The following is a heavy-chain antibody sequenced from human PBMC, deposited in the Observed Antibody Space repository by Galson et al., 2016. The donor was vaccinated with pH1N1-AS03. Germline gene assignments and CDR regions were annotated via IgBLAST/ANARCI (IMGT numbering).Heavy chain of an antibody. CDR1: GFTFSRYP. CDR3: ARGDCGEGGCHNWGGMDV. D-gene: IGHD2-21*01. Sequence: SLRLSCAASGFTFSRYPIHWVRQAPGKGLEWEALISYDGVTEHYADSVKGRFTISRDNFKKTVYLQMNSLRAADTAVYYCARGDCGEGGCHNWGGMDVWGQGTTVTVSS. V-gene: IGHV3-30*03. J-gene: IGHJ6*02. CDR2: ISYDGVTE.